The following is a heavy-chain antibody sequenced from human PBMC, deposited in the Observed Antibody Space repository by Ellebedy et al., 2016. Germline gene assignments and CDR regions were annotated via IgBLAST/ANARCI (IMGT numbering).Heavy chain of an antibody. CDR2: IRNKGSSYST. CDR1: GFRFSDHF. V-gene: IGHV3-72*01. Sequence: GGSLRLSXTASGFRFSDHFFDWVRQAPGKGLEWVGRIRNKGSSYSTKYAASVKGRFTISRDDSKNSLYLQMNTLKTEDTAVYYCSRVDWKYGYYMDVWGKGTTVTVSS. D-gene: IGHD1-7*01. J-gene: IGHJ6*03. CDR3: SRVDWKYGYYMDV.